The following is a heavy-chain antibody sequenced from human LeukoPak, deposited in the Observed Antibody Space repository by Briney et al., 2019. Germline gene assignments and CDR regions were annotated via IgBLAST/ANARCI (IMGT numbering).Heavy chain of an antibody. CDR3: ATFLGATFFDH. Sequence: GGSLRLSCAASGFTFSSYSMNWVRQAPGRGLQWVANIKQDGSVKTYVDSVKGRFTISRDNAKNSLYLQMNSLRGEDTAVYYCATFLGATFFDHWGQGTLVSVSS. CDR1: GFTFSSYS. CDR2: IKQDGSVK. J-gene: IGHJ4*02. V-gene: IGHV3-7*01. D-gene: IGHD1-26*01.